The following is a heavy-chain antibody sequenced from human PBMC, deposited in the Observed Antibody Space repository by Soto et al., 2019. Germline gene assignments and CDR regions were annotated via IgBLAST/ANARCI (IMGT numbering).Heavy chain of an antibody. CDR1: GGSFSGYY. J-gene: IGHJ3*02. V-gene: IGHV4-34*01. D-gene: IGHD3-22*01. CDR3: ARDYYDSSGYYADAFDI. Sequence: SETLSLTCAVSGGSFSGYYWSWLRPPPGKGLEWIGEINHSGSTNYNPSLKSRVTISVDTSKNQFSLKLSSVTAADTAVYYCARDYYDSSGYYADAFDIWGQGTMVTVSS. CDR2: INHSGST.